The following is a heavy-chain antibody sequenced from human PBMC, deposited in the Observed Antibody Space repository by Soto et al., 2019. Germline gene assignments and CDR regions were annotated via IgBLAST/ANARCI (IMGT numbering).Heavy chain of an antibody. V-gene: IGHV1-46*01. J-gene: IGHJ4*02. CDR3: ARGSDVAARQLIDF. CDR1: GYTFTSYY. Sequence: QVHLVQSGAEVKKPGASVKVSCKASGYTFTSYYVHWVRQAPGQGLEWMGLINPSGGDTFYAQKFQGRVTMNRDTSTSAVYLGLSNLRSEDTAMYFCARGSDVAARQLIDFWGQGTLVTVSS. CDR2: INPSGGDT. D-gene: IGHD6-6*01.